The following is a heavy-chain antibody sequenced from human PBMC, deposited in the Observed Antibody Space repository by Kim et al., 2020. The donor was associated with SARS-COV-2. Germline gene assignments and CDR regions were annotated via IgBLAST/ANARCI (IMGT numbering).Heavy chain of an antibody. Sequence: GGSLRLSCAASGFTFDDYAMHWVRQAPGKGLEWVSGISWNSGSIGYADSVKGRFTISRDNAKNSLYLQMNSLRAEDTALYYCAKDIGYYSAYFDYWGQGTLVTVSS. V-gene: IGHV3-9*01. J-gene: IGHJ4*02. CDR3: AKDIGYYSAYFDY. CDR1: GFTFDDYA. CDR2: ISWNSGSI. D-gene: IGHD3-22*01.